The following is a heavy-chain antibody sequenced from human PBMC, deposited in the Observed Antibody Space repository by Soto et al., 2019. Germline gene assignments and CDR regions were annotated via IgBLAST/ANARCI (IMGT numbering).Heavy chain of an antibody. Sequence: EVQLVESGGGLVKPGGSLRLSCAASGFTFSSYSMNWVRQAPGKGLEWVSSISSGSDYIFYADSVKGRFTISRDNAKTSLFLQMNSLTAEDTAVYYCARSPVGDAFNVWGPGTVVTVSS. V-gene: IGHV3-21*01. J-gene: IGHJ3*01. CDR1: GFTFSSYS. CDR2: ISSGSDYI. CDR3: ARSPVGDAFNV.